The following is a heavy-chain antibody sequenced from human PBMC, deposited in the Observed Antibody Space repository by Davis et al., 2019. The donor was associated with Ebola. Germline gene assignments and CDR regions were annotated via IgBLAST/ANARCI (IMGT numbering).Heavy chain of an antibody. CDR3: ATGGPLDYGDPFDY. J-gene: IGHJ4*02. V-gene: IGHV1-69*05. Sequence: SVKVSCKASGGTFSSYAISWVRQAPGQGLEWMGGIIPIFGTANYAQKFQGRVTMTRDTSISTAYMELSRLRSDDTAVYYCATGGPLDYGDPFDYWGQGTLVTVSS. CDR2: IIPIFGTA. D-gene: IGHD4-17*01. CDR1: GGTFSSYA.